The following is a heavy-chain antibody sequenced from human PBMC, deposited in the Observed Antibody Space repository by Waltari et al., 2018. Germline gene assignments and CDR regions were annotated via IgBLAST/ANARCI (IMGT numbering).Heavy chain of an antibody. CDR3: ARVKVDYYYYGMDV. J-gene: IGHJ6*02. V-gene: IGHV4-59*01. Sequence: QVQLQESGPGLVKPSETLSLTCTVSGVSISSYYWSWFRKHPWKGLEWIVYIYYSGSTNYNPSLKSRVTISVDTSKNQFSLKLSSVTAADTAVYYCARVKVDYYYYGMDVWGQGTTVTVSS. CDR2: IYYSGST. CDR1: GVSISSYY. D-gene: IGHD2-15*01.